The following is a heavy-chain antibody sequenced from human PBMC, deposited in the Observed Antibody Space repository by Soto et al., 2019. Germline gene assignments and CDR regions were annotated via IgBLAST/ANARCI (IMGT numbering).Heavy chain of an antibody. V-gene: IGHV3-30-3*01. J-gene: IGHJ4*02. CDR1: GFTFSSYA. Sequence: SLRLSCAASGFTFSSYAMYWVRQAPGKGLEWVAVISYDGSNKYYADSVKGRFTISRDNSKNTLYLQMNSLRAEDTAVYYCARDRAYNDYGDYSGQGTLVTVSS. D-gene: IGHD1-20*01. CDR3: ARDRAYNDYGDY. CDR2: ISYDGSNK.